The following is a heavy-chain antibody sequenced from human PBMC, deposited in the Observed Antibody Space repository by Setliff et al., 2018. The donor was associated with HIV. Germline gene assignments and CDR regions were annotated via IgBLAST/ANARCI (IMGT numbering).Heavy chain of an antibody. J-gene: IGHJ6*03. CDR3: ARGDGTKYYYYYYMDV. Sequence: PSETLSLTCTVSGGSISSSYWTWTRQPPGKGLEWIGNIHYSGSTNYNPSLKSRVTISVDTSKNQFSLKLSSVTAADTAVYYCARGDGTKYYYYYYMDVWGKGTTVTVSS. CDR1: GGSISSSY. D-gene: IGHD1-7*01. V-gene: IGHV4-59*01. CDR2: IHYSGST.